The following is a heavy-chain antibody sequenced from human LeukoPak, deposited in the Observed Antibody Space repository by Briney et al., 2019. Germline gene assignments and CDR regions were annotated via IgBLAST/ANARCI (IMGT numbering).Heavy chain of an antibody. CDR1: AYTFTSYG. CDR2: IDPNNGGT. Sequence: GASVKVSCKASAYTFTSYGITWVRQAPGQGLEWMGWIDPNNGGTNYAQKFLGSVTMTGDTSINTAFMELSRLRSDDTAIYYCARGRGTTMVRGVITNYFDLWGRGSLVTVSS. CDR3: ARGRGTTMVRGVITNYFDL. V-gene: IGHV1-2*02. D-gene: IGHD3-10*01. J-gene: IGHJ2*01.